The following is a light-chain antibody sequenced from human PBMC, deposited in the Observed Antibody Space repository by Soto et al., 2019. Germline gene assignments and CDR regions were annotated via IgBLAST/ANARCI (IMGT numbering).Light chain of an antibody. CDR1: SSDVGSYNL. J-gene: IGLJ1*01. CDR3: FSYAGSSTSLYV. V-gene: IGLV2-23*01. CDR2: EGS. Sequence: QSALTQPASVSGSPGQSITISCTGTSSDVGSYNLVSWYQQHPGKAPKLMIYEGSKRPSGVSNRFSGSKSGNTASLTISGLQAEDEADYSCFSYAGSSTSLYVFGTGTKLTVL.